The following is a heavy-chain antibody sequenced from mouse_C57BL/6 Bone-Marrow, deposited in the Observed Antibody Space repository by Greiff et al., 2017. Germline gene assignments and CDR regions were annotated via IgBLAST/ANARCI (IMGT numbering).Heavy chain of an antibody. Sequence: QVQLQQSGAELVKPGASVKLSCKASGYTFTSYWMHWVKQRPGQGLEWIGMIHPNSGSTNYNEKFKSKATLTVDKSSSTAYMQLRSLTSEDSAVYYCARSHYYGSSYPWYFDVWGTGTTVTVSS. J-gene: IGHJ1*03. V-gene: IGHV1-64*01. D-gene: IGHD1-1*01. CDR1: GYTFTSYW. CDR3: ARSHYYGSSYPWYFDV. CDR2: IHPNSGST.